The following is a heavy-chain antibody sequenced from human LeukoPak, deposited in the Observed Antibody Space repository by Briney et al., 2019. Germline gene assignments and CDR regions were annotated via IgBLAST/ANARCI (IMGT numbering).Heavy chain of an antibody. CDR2: IYYSGST. CDR1: GVSISSSSYY. V-gene: IGHV4-39*01. CDR3: ARVDIVAIGYYYMDV. D-gene: IGHD5-12*01. Sequence: PSETLSLTCTVSGVSISSSSYYWGWIRQPPGKGLEWIGSIYYSGSTYYNPSLKSRVTISVDTSKNQFSLKLSSVTAADTAVYYCARVDIVAIGYYYMDVWGKGTTVTVSS. J-gene: IGHJ6*03.